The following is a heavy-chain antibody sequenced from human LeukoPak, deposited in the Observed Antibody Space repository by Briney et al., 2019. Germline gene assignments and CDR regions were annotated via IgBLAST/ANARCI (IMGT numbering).Heavy chain of an antibody. V-gene: IGHV3-23*01. J-gene: IGHJ4*02. CDR3: AKANMVRGVTLKFDY. CDR2: ISGSGGST. Sequence: GGSLRLSCAASGLTFSSYAMSWVRQAPGKGLEWVSAISGSGGSTYYADSVKGRFTISRDNSKNTLYLQMNSLRAEDTAVYYCAKANMVRGVTLKFDYWGRGTLVTVSS. D-gene: IGHD3-10*01. CDR1: GLTFSSYA.